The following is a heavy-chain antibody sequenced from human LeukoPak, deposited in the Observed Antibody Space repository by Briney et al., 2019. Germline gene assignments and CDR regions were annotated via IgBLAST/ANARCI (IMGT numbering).Heavy chain of an antibody. Sequence: GGSLRLSCAASGFTFSTYSVNWVRQAPGKGLEWVSSISSGSNTIYYADSVKGRFTISRDNAKNSLYLQMNSLRAEDTAVYYCAREYSSSSGRSFDYWGQGTLVTVSS. D-gene: IGHD6-6*01. J-gene: IGHJ4*02. CDR1: GFTFSTYS. CDR3: AREYSSSSGRSFDY. V-gene: IGHV3-48*01. CDR2: ISSGSNTI.